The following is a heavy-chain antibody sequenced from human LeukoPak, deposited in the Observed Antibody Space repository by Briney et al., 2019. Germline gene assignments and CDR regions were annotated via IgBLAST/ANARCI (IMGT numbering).Heavy chain of an antibody. J-gene: IGHJ4*02. V-gene: IGHV1-2*06. D-gene: IGHD3-16*01. CDR3: AMIKDYYFDY. CDR2: INPNSGGT. CDR1: GYTFTDYY. Sequence: GASVKVSCKASGYTFTDYYMHWGRQAPGQGLEWMGRINPNSGGTNYAQKFQGRVTMTRDTSITTAYMELSRLRSDDTAVYSCAMIKDYYFDYWGQGTLVTVSS.